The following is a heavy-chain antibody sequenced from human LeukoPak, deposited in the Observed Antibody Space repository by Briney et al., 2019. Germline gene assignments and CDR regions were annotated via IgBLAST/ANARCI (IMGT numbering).Heavy chain of an antibody. CDR1: GDSVSSTGAG. Sequence: SQTLSLTCAISGDSVSSTGAGWNWLRQSPSRGIEWLGRTYYRSKWYGDSSVSVKSRIQINADTSKNQLSLQLNSVTPEDTAIYYCARVKNGYFDYWGQGTLVTVSS. CDR2: TYYRSKWYG. CDR3: ARVKNGYFDY. J-gene: IGHJ4*02. V-gene: IGHV6-1*01. D-gene: IGHD1-1*01.